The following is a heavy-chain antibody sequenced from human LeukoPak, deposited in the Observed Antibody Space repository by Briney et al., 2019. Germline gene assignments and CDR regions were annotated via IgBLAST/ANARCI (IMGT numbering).Heavy chain of an antibody. D-gene: IGHD4-23*01. V-gene: IGHV4-38-2*02. CDR2: ISHSGNT. CDR1: DYYISSGYY. CDR3: ARAQPVTAVITPGAGYFDS. Sequence: SETLSLTCTVSDYYISSGYYWGWIRPPPGKGLEWIESISHSGNTYYNPSLKSRLTISLDTYKNLFSLNLTSMTAADTAVYYWARAQPVTAVITPGAGYFDSWGQGNLVTVSS. J-gene: IGHJ4*02.